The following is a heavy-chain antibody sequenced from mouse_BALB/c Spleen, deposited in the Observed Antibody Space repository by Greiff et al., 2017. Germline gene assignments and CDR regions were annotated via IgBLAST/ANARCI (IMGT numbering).Heavy chain of an antibody. Sequence: QVQLQQSGAELAKPGASVKMSCKASGYTFTSYWMHWVKQRPGQGLEWIGYINPSTGYTEYNQKFKDKATLTADKSSSTAYMQLSSLTSEDSAVYYCGSGYVDWFAYWGQGTLVTVSA. J-gene: IGHJ3*01. CDR2: INPSTGYT. V-gene: IGHV1-7*01. CDR3: GSGYVDWFAY. D-gene: IGHD3-1*01. CDR1: GYTFTSYW.